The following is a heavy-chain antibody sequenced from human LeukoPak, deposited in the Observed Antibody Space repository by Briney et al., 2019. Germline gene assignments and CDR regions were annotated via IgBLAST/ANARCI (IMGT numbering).Heavy chain of an antibody. J-gene: IGHJ4*02. CDR3: ANESSGSGPLDY. D-gene: IGHD3-10*01. Sequence: GGSLRLSCAASGFTFDDYAMHWVRQAPGEGLEWVSGISWNSGKIVYTDSVKGRFTIYRDNAKNFLYLQMNSLRDEDMALYYCANESSGSGPLDYWGQGTLVTVSS. V-gene: IGHV3-9*03. CDR1: GFTFDDYA. CDR2: ISWNSGKI.